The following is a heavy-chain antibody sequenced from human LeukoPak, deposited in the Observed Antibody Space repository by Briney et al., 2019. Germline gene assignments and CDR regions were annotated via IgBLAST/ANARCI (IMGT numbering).Heavy chain of an antibody. CDR1: GFTVSSNY. Sequence: GGSLRLSCAASGFTVSSNYMNWVRQAPGKGPEWVSVIYSSGTTYYADSVKGRFTISRDNSKNTLDLQMNGLRSEDTAVYYCARGHGGTAYYFDYWGQGTLVTVSS. J-gene: IGHJ4*02. CDR3: ARGHGGTAYYFDY. V-gene: IGHV3-53*05. D-gene: IGHD3-16*01. CDR2: IYSSGTT.